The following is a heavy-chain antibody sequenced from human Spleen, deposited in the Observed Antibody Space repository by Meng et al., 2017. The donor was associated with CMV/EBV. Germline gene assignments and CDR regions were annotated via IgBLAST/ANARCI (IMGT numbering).Heavy chain of an antibody. CDR3: ARGTPGRSYSDY. CDR1: GYTFASYG. J-gene: IGHJ4*02. Sequence: QVHWLQSGAGVKTPGDSVRVSCEASGYTFASYGISWLRQAPGQGLEWMGWFVNNVDTYSAQKFQGRVTMTTDTHTSTAFMELRSLRSDDTAVYYCARGTPGRSYSDYWGQGTLVTVSS. V-gene: IGHV1-18*01. D-gene: IGHD3-10*01. CDR2: FVNNVDT.